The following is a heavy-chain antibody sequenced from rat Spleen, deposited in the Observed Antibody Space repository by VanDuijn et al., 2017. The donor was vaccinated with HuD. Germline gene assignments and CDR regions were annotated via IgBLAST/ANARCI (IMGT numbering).Heavy chain of an antibody. CDR2: INYDGSRT. D-gene: IGHD1-9*01. CDR3: AKVTYYGFYYFDY. J-gene: IGHJ2*01. Sequence: EVQLVESDGGLVQPGRSLKLSCAASGFNFSDYYMAWVRQAPTKGLEWVATINYDGSRTDYRDSVKGRFTISRDNAKSTLYLQMESLRSEDTATYYCAKVTYYGFYYFDYWGQGVMVTVSS. CDR1: GFNFSDYY. V-gene: IGHV5-29*01.